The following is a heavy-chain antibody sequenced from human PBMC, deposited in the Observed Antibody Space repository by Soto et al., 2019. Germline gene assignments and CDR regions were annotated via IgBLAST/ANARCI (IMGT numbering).Heavy chain of an antibody. J-gene: IGHJ4*02. CDR3: ERVRGRVTRRIRVDH. D-gene: IGHD4-4*01. V-gene: IGHV3-11*01. CDR2: ISNSGNRV. Sequence: QVQLVESGGGLVKPGGSLRLSCAASGFTLSDYYMSWIRQAPGKGLEWVSYISNSGNRVFYADSVKGRFTISRDNAKKSVYLQLNSLTAEERAVYYCERVRGRVTRRIRVDHRGEGNLVTVSS. CDR1: GFTLSDYY.